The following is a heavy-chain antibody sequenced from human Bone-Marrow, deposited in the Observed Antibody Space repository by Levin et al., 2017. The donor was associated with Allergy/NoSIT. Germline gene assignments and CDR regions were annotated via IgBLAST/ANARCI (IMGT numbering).Heavy chain of an antibody. J-gene: IGHJ3*01. CDR1: FFLFLSSF. CDR3: ARVGRYDTNNYYRWWGAFDV. D-gene: IGHD3-22*01. CDR2: INSDATGT. Sequence: SFSSSFFLFLSSFIPFVRQVPGQGLVFVSRINSDATGTSYADSVKGRFSISRDNAKNTVYLQMNSLRAEDTAVYYCARVGRYDTNNYYRWWGAFDVWGRGTRVTVSS. V-gene: IGHV3-74*01.